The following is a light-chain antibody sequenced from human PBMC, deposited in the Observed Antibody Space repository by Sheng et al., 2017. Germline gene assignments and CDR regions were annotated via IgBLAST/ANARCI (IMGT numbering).Light chain of an antibody. Sequence: EIVLAQSPVTLSVSPGERATLSCRASQSVSSYLAWYQQKPGQAPRLLIYDASSRATGVPARFSGSGSGTDFTLTISSLEPDDFAVYYCQQRHNSLTFGGGTKVEI. CDR1: QSVSSY. CDR2: DAS. J-gene: IGKJ4*01. V-gene: IGKV3-11*01. CDR3: QQRHNSLT.